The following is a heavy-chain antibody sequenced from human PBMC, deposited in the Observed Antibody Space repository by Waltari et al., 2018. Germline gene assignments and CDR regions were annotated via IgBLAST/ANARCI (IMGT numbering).Heavy chain of an antibody. D-gene: IGHD5-12*01. CDR3: ARDSLEMATILYYYGMDV. Sequence: EVQLVESGGGLVQPGGSLRLSCAASGFTFSSYEMNWVRQAPGKGLEWVSYISSSGSTIYYADSVKGRCTISRDNAKNSLYLQMNSLRAEDTAVYYCARDSLEMATILYYYGMDVWGQGTTVTVSS. CDR1: GFTFSSYE. CDR2: ISSSGSTI. V-gene: IGHV3-48*03. J-gene: IGHJ6*02.